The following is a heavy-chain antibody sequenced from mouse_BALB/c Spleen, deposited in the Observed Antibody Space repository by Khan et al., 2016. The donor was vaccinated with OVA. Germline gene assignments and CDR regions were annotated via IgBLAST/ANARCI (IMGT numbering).Heavy chain of an antibody. J-gene: IGHJ3*01. V-gene: IGHV1-4*01. Sequence: QVQLQQSGAELARPGASVKMSCKASGYTFTSYTIHWVKQRPGQGLDWIGYINPSNGYTNYNQKFKDKATSTADKSSSTAYMQLSSLTSEDSAVYYCATRDYQDYDGDWFDYWGQGTLVTVYA. D-gene: IGHD2-4*01. CDR2: INPSNGYT. CDR3: ATRDYQDYDGDWFDY. CDR1: GYTFTSYT.